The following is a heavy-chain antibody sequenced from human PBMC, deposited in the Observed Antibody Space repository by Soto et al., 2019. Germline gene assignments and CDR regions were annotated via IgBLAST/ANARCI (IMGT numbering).Heavy chain of an antibody. V-gene: IGHV1-3*01. CDR3: ARDTGDGTFDF. Sequence: ASVKVSCEASGYTFSSYAIHWVRQAPGQRLEWMGWINAGYGNTKSSQKFQDRVTISRDTSASTAYMELTSLRSEDTAVYYCARDTGDGTFDFWGQGSLVTVSS. D-gene: IGHD7-27*01. CDR1: GYTFSSYA. CDR2: INAGYGNT. J-gene: IGHJ4*02.